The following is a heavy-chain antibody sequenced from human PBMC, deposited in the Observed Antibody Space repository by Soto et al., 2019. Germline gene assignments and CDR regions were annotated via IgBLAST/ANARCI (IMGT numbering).Heavy chain of an antibody. CDR1: GFTFSSYA. D-gene: IGHD3-9*01. CDR2: ISGSGGST. J-gene: IGHJ6*03. V-gene: IGHV3-23*01. Sequence: GGSLRLSCAASGFTFSSYAMSWVRQAPGKGLEWVSAISGSGGSTYYADTVKGRFTISRDNSKNTLYLQMNSLRAEYTAVYYCANHYDILTGYRATYYYYMDVWGKGTTVTVSS. CDR3: ANHYDILTGYRATYYYYMDV.